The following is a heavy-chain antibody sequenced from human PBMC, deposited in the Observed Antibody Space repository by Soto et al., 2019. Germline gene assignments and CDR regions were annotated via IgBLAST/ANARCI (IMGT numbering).Heavy chain of an antibody. CDR3: ARGSRVRGENYYYYGMDV. D-gene: IGHD3-10*01. V-gene: IGHV1-69*02. Sequence: ASVKVSCKASGGTFSSYTISWVRQAPGQGLEWMGRITPILGIANYAQKFQGRVTITADKSTSTAYMELSSLRSEDTAVYYCARGSRVRGENYYYYGMDVWGQGTTVTVSS. J-gene: IGHJ6*02. CDR2: ITPILGIA. CDR1: GGTFSSYT.